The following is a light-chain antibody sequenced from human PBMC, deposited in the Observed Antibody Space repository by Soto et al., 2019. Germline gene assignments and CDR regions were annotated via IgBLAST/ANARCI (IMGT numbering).Light chain of an antibody. Sequence: QSVLTQPASVSGSPGQSITISCTGTSSDVGAYNYVSWYQQHPGKAPKTMIYEVNNRPSGVSDRFFGSKSGSTASLTISGLQAEDEADYYCTSYTTTTTLVFGTGTKVTVL. V-gene: IGLV2-14*01. CDR2: EVN. J-gene: IGLJ1*01. CDR1: SSDVGAYNY. CDR3: TSYTTTTTLV.